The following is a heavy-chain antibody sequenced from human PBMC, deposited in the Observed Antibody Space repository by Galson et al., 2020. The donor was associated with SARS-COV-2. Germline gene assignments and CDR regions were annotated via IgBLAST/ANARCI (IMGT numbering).Heavy chain of an antibody. D-gene: IGHD3-10*01. CDR2: IYYSGST. V-gene: IGHV4-59*13. J-gene: IGHJ6*02. Sequence: SQTLSLTCTVSGGSISSYYWSWIRQPPGKGLEWIGYIYYSGSTNYNPPLKSRVTISVDTSKNQFSLKLSSVTAADTAVYYCASVQGSGTLYGMDVWGQGTTVTVSS. CDR3: ASVQGSGTLYGMDV. CDR1: GGSISSYY.